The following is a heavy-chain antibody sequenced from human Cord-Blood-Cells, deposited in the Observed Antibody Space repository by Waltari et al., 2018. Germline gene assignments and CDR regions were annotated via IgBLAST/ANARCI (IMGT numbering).Heavy chain of an antibody. J-gene: IGHJ5*02. CDR2: LNHSGST. V-gene: IGHV4-34*01. D-gene: IGHD3-3*01. Sequence: QVQLQQWGAGLLKPSETLSLTCAVYGGSFSGYYWSWIRQPPGQGLEWIGELNHSGSTSNNRSLRSRVTISVDTSKNQFFRKLSSVAAADTGVYYCARGLWYCEFWCGPPNWFDPWGQGTLVTVSS. CDR3: ARGLWYCEFWCGPPNWFDP. CDR1: GGSFSGYY.